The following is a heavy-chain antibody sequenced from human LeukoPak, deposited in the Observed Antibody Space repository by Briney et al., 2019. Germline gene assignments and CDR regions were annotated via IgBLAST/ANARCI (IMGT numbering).Heavy chain of an antibody. Sequence: ASVKVSCTASGYTFTGYYMHWVRQAPGQGLEWMGWINPNSGGTNYAQKFQGRVTMTRDTSISTAYMELSRLRSDDTAVYYCARGGNYYDSSGYYRYLDYWGQGTLVTVSS. V-gene: IGHV1-2*02. D-gene: IGHD3-22*01. CDR2: INPNSGGT. CDR3: ARGGNYYDSSGYYRYLDY. J-gene: IGHJ4*02. CDR1: GYTFTGYY.